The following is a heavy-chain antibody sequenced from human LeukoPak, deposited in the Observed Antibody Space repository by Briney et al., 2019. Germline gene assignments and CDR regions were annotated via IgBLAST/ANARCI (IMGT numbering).Heavy chain of an antibody. CDR2: INHSGST. J-gene: IGHJ6*03. CDR3: ARARGYYYYMDV. CDR1: GGSFSGYY. V-gene: IGHV4-34*01. Sequence: SETLSLTCAVYGGSFSGYYWSWIRQPPGKGLEWIGEINHSGSTNYNPSLKSRVTTSVDTSKNQFSLKLSSVTAADTAVYYCARARGYYYYMDVWGKGTTVTVSS.